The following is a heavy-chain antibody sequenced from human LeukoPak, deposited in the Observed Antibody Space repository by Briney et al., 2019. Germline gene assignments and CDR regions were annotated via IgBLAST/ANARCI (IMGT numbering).Heavy chain of an antibody. CDR3: ARGWQEVGTTVVTPRYYYYYMDV. D-gene: IGHD4-23*01. J-gene: IGHJ6*03. Sequence: GASVKVSCKASGYTFTSYAMHWVRQAPGQRLEWMGWINAGNGNTKYSQEFQGRVTITRDTSASTAYMELSSLRSEDTAVFYCARGWQEVGTTVVTPRYYYYYMDVWGKGTTVTISS. V-gene: IGHV1-3*03. CDR2: INAGNGNT. CDR1: GYTFTSYA.